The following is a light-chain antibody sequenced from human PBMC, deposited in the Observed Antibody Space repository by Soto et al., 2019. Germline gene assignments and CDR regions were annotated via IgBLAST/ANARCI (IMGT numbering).Light chain of an antibody. V-gene: IGKV3-20*01. CDR2: GAS. CDR1: QSVSSTS. CDR3: QQFDSSVT. J-gene: IGKJ1*01. Sequence: EIVLTQSPGSLSLSPGERATLSCRASQSVSSTSFAWYQQRPGQAPRLLMYGASSRATGIPERFSGSGSGTDFTLTISRLEPEDFAVYYCQQFDSSVTFGQGTKVEIK.